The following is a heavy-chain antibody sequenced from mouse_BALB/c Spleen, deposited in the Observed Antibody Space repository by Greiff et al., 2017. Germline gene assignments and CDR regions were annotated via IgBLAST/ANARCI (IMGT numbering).Heavy chain of an antibody. J-gene: IGHJ2*01. CDR3: AREGGLRRVFDY. Sequence: VQLVESGPGLVAPSQSLSITCTVSGFSLTSYGVSWVRQPPGKGLEWLGVIWGDGSTNYHSALISRLSISKDNSKSQVFFKMNSLQANDTAIYYCAREGGLRRVFDYWGQGTTLTVSS. CDR1: GFSLTSYG. D-gene: IGHD2-4*01. CDR2: IWGDGST. V-gene: IGHV2-3*01.